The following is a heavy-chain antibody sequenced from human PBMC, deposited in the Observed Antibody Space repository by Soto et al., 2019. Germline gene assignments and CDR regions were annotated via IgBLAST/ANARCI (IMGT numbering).Heavy chain of an antibody. CDR2: IDPSDSQT. V-gene: IGHV5-10-1*01. Sequence: GKSLKISCKGSGYSFAGYWITWVRQKPGKGLEWMGRIDPSDSQTYYSPSFRGHVTISATKSITTVFLQWSSLRASDTAMYYCARQIYDSDTGPNFQYYFDSWGQGTPVTDSS. D-gene: IGHD3-22*01. J-gene: IGHJ4*02. CDR1: GYSFAGYW. CDR3: ARQIYDSDTGPNFQYYFDS.